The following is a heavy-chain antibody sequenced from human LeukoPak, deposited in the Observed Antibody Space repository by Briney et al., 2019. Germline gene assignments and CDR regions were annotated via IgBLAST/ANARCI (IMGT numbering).Heavy chain of an antibody. Sequence: AGGSLRLSCAASGFTFSSNYMSWVRQAPGKGLEWVSAIYSSGSTYYAASVKGRFTISRDNSKNTLYLQMNSLRAEDTAVYYCASRSLLYGEDYWGQGTLVTVSS. D-gene: IGHD3-10*02. CDR1: GFTFSSNY. CDR3: ASRSLLYGEDY. J-gene: IGHJ4*02. V-gene: IGHV3-53*01. CDR2: IYSSGST.